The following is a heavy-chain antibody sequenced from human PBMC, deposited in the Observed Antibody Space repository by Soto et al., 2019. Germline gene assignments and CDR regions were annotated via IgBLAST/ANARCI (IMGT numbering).Heavy chain of an antibody. J-gene: IGHJ4*02. V-gene: IGHV4-31*03. CDR3: ARSRRSAWFGEFY. Sequence: KPSETLSLTCTVSGGSISSGGYYWSWIRQHPGKGLEWIGYIYYSGSTYYNPSLKSRVTISVDTSKNQFSLKLSSVTAADTAVYYCARSRRSAWFGEFYWGQGTLVTVSS. CDR1: GGSISSGGYY. CDR2: IYYSGST. D-gene: IGHD3-10*01.